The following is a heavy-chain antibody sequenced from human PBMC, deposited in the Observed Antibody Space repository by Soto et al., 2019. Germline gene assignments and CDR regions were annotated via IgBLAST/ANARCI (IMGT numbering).Heavy chain of an antibody. V-gene: IGHV3-21*01. J-gene: IGHJ4*02. CDR1: GFTFSSYS. CDR3: ARGPPKQLVIFRGDY. CDR2: ISSSSSYI. Sequence: GGSLRLSCAASGFTFSSYSMNWVRQAPGKGLEWVSSISSSSSYIYYADSVKGRFTISRDNAKNSLYLQMNSLRAEDTAVYYCARGPPKQLVIFRGDYWGQGTLVTVSS. D-gene: IGHD6-13*01.